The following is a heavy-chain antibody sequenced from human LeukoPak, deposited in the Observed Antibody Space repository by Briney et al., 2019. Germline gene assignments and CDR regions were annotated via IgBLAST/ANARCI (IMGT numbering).Heavy chain of an antibody. J-gene: IGHJ4*02. CDR2: ISAYNGNT. CDR3: ARELRITMVRGVIIKGRSFDY. D-gene: IGHD3-10*01. V-gene: IGHV1-18*01. CDR1: GYTFTSYG. Sequence: ASVKVSCKASGYTFTSYGISWVRQAPGQGLERMGWISAYNGNTNYAQKLQDRVTMTTDTSTSTAYMELRSLRSDDTAVYYCARELRITMVRGVIIKGRSFDYWGQGTLVTVSS.